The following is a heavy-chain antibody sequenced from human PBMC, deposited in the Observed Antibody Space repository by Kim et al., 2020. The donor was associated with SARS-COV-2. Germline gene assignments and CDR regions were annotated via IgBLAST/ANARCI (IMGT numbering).Heavy chain of an antibody. CDR3: TRMYYDFWSGYYGPFDY. Sequence: VKGRFTISRDDSKSIAYLQMNSLKTEDTAVYYCTRMYYDFWSGYYGPFDYWGQGTLVTVSS. V-gene: IGHV3-49*02. D-gene: IGHD3-3*01. J-gene: IGHJ4*02.